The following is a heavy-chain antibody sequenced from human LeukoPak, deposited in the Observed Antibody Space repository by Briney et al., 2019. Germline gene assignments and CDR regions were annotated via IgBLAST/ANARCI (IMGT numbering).Heavy chain of an antibody. CDR2: INHSGST. J-gene: IGHJ6*04. Sequence: SETLSLTCAVYGGSFSGYHWSWIRQPPGKGLEWIGEINHSGSTNYNPSLTSRVTISVDTSKNQFSLKLSSVTAADTAVYYCARNLESYYYYGMDVWGKGTTVTVSS. V-gene: IGHV4-34*01. D-gene: IGHD3-3*01. CDR1: GGSFSGYH. CDR3: ARNLESYYYYGMDV.